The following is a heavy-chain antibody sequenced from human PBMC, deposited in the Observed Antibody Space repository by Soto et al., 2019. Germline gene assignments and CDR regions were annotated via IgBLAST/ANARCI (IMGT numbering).Heavy chain of an antibody. Sequence: GGSLRLSCATSGFIFSSYSLNWLRQAPGKGLEWISYIGSSGITIYYADSVKGRFTISRDNAKNSLYLQMNSLRDEDTAVYYCARSSGYDQIYYFDYWSQGTLVTVSS. CDR2: IGSSGITI. V-gene: IGHV3-48*02. CDR3: ARSSGYDQIYYFDY. D-gene: IGHD5-12*01. CDR1: GFIFSSYS. J-gene: IGHJ4*02.